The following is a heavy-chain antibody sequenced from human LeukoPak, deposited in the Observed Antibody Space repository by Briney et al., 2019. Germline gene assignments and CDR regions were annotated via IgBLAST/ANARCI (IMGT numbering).Heavy chain of an antibody. J-gene: IGHJ5*02. CDR2: ISGSGGST. D-gene: IGHD1-14*01. CDR3: AKSNGPHISDWFDP. Sequence: GGSLRLSCAASGFTFSSYAMSWVRQAPGKGLEWVSAISGSGGSTYYADSVKGRYNISRDNYKNTLYLQMNSLRAEDTAVYYCAKSNGPHISDWFDPWGQGTLVTVSS. V-gene: IGHV3-23*01. CDR1: GFTFSSYA.